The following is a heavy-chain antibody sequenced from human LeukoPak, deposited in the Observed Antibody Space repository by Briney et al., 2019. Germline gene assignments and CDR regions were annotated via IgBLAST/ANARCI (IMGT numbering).Heavy chain of an antibody. CDR1: GFAFSSYG. V-gene: IGHV3-30*02. Sequence: PGGSLRLSCAASGFAFSSYGINWVRQAPGKGLEWVAFIRYDGSNKYYADSVKGRFTISRDNSKNTLYLQMNSLRAEDTAVYYCAKSGHDHWEGSYYVDYWGQGTLVTVSS. CDR2: IRYDGSNK. J-gene: IGHJ4*02. D-gene: IGHD1-26*01. CDR3: AKSGHDHWEGSYYVDY.